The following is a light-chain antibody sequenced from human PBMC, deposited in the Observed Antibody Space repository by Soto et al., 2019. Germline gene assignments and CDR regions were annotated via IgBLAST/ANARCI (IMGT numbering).Light chain of an antibody. Sequence: EIVLTQIPGTLSLSPGDRATLSCRASHSVATNYLAWYQQEPGQAPRLLIYGASNSATGIPDRFSGTGSGTDFSLTISRLEPEDCAVYFCQQYGTSPLTFGGGTKVEIK. J-gene: IGKJ4*01. V-gene: IGKV3-20*01. CDR1: HSVATNY. CDR3: QQYGTSPLT. CDR2: GAS.